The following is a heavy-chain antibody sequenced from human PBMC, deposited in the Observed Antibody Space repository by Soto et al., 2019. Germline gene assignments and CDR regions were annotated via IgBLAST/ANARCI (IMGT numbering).Heavy chain of an antibody. CDR2: INHSRST. V-gene: IGHV4-34*01. CDR1: GGSFSGYY. CDR3: ARGGTGTNYYYMDV. Sequence: QVKLQQWGAVLLKPSETLSLTCAVYGGSFSGYYWSWIRQPPGKGLEWIGEINHSRSTNYNPSLKSRATKSVDTSKNQFSLKLSSVTAADTAVYYCARGGTGTNYYYMDVWGKGTTVTVSS. D-gene: IGHD1-7*01. J-gene: IGHJ6*03.